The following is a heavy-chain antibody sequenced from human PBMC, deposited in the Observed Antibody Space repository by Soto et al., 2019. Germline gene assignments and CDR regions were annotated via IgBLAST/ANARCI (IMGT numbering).Heavy chain of an antibody. V-gene: IGHV4-34*01. Sequence: SETLSLTCAVYGGSFSGYYWSWIRQPPGKGLEWIGEINHSGSTNYNPSLKSRVTISVDTSKNQFSLKLSSVTAADTAVYYCARVRKGYCSGGSCAFDYWGQGTLVTVSS. J-gene: IGHJ4*02. D-gene: IGHD2-15*01. CDR1: GGSFSGYY. CDR2: INHSGST. CDR3: ARVRKGYCSGGSCAFDY.